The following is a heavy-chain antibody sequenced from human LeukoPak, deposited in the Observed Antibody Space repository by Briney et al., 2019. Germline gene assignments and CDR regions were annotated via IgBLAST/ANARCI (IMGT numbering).Heavy chain of an antibody. CDR1: GFAFSSYE. CDR3: GRAYDFSRH. J-gene: IGHJ4*01. D-gene: IGHD3-3*01. Sequence: PGGSLRLSCAASGFAFSSYEMNWVRQAPGKGLEWVSYISSSGSTIYYADSVKGRFTISRDNAKNSLYLQMNSLRAEDTALYYCGRAYDFSRHWGQGTLVTVSS. V-gene: IGHV3-48*03. CDR2: ISSSGSTI.